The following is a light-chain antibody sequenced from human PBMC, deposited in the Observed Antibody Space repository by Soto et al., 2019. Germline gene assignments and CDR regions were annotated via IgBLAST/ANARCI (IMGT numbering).Light chain of an antibody. Sequence: EIVLTQSPCTLSVSPGERVTLSCRASQSVDIDLAWYQQKPGQAPRLLIYGASTRATDMPGRFRGSGAGAEFTLTISSLQSEDSAVYYCQQYRGWPRTFGQGTKVEIK. CDR3: QQYRGWPRT. CDR1: QSVDID. CDR2: GAS. J-gene: IGKJ1*01. V-gene: IGKV3D-15*01.